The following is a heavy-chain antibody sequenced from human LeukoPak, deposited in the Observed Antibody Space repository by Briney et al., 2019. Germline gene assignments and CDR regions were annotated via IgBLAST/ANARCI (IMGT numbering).Heavy chain of an antibody. D-gene: IGHD6-13*01. Sequence: SETLSLTCSVSGVSISIYYWSWIRQAPDKGLEWIGYIYYSRSTNYHPSLKSRVTMSVDTSKSQFSLKLSSVTAADTAVYYCARGVSLGYYFDCWGQGTLVTVSS. J-gene: IGHJ4*02. CDR3: ARGVSLGYYFDC. V-gene: IGHV4-59*12. CDR1: GVSISIYY. CDR2: IYYSRST.